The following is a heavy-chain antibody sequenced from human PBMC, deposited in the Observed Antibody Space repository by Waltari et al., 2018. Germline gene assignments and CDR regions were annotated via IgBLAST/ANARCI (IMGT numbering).Heavy chain of an antibody. V-gene: IGHV1-8*01. CDR2: MNPNNGDT. J-gene: IGHJ3*01. CDR3: ATGPAAWWAFDV. CDR1: GPTFTSYA. D-gene: IGHD2-8*02. Sequence: QVQLVQSGPEVREPGASLTVSCTASGPTFTSYALNCVRQAPGEGLEWIGWMNPNNGDTAFAQKFQGRVTLARNTSISTAYMELSSLTSDDTAMYYCATGPAAWWAFDVWGQGTMVAVSS.